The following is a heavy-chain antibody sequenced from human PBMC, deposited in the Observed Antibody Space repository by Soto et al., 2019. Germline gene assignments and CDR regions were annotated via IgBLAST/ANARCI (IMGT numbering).Heavy chain of an antibody. D-gene: IGHD6-25*01. J-gene: IGHJ5*02. V-gene: IGHV3-74*01. Sequence: PGGSLRLSCAASGFTFSSYWMHWVRQAPGKGLVWVSRINSDGSGTSYADSVKGRFTISRDNAKNTLYLQMNSLRAEDTAVYYCARESATGFWFDPWGQGTLVTVSS. CDR1: GFTFSSYW. CDR2: INSDGSGT. CDR3: ARESATGFWFDP.